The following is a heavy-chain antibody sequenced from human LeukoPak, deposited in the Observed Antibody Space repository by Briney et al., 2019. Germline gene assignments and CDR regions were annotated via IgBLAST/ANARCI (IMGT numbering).Heavy chain of an antibody. CDR1: GFIFSFYS. CDR2: INSSSSYI. CDR3: ARGESTYSSSALDY. V-gene: IGHV3-21*01. Sequence: TGGSLRLSCAPSGFIFSFYSMNWVRQAPGKGLEWVSSINSSSSYIYYADSVKGRFTISRDNAKNSLYLQMSSLRAEDTAVYYCARGESTYSSSALDYWGQGSLVTVSS. J-gene: IGHJ4*02. D-gene: IGHD6-13*01.